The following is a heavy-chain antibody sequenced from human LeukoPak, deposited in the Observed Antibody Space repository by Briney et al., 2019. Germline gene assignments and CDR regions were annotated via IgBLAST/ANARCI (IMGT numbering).Heavy chain of an antibody. D-gene: IGHD6-6*01. V-gene: IGHV3-21*01. Sequence: GGSLRLSCAASGFTFSSYSMNWVRQAPGKGLEWVSSISSSSSYIYYADSVKGRFTISRDNAKNSLYLQMNSLRAEDTAVYYCARDFLPYSSSELDAFDIWGQGTMVTVSS. CDR1: GFTFSSYS. J-gene: IGHJ3*02. CDR3: ARDFLPYSSSELDAFDI. CDR2: ISSSSSYI.